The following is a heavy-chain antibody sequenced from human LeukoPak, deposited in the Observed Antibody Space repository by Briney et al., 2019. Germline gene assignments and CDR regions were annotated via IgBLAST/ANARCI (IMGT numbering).Heavy chain of an antibody. CDR1: GFTFSDAW. V-gene: IGHV3-15*01. CDR3: ATQGLLDAFDI. J-gene: IGHJ3*02. CDR2: IKSRAHGRTP. D-gene: IGHD3-22*01. Sequence: LGGALRLSCAASGFTFSDAWMIWVRQAPGKGLEGVGRIKSRAHGRTPDYAAPVTGSFTISRDDSNGTLFLQMNSLTTEDTAVYYCATQGLLDAFDIWGQGTMVIVSS.